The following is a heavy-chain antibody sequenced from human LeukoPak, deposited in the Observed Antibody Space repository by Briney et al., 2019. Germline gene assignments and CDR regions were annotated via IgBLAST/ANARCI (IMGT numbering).Heavy chain of an antibody. CDR1: GFTFSSYA. CDR2: ISGSGGST. J-gene: IGHJ4*02. Sequence: GGSLRLSCAASGFTFSSYAMSWVRQAPGKGLEWVSAISGSGGSTYYADSVKGRFTISRDNSKNTLYLQMNSLRAEDTAVYYCAEDRGSRNQYIDYWGQGTLVTVSS. V-gene: IGHV3-23*01. CDR3: AEDRGSRNQYIDY. D-gene: IGHD3-16*01.